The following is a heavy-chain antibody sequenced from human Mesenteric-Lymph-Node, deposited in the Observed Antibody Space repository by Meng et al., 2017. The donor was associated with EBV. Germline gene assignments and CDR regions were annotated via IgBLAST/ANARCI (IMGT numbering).Heavy chain of an antibody. J-gene: IGHJ5*02. CDR1: GGFFVGYD. D-gene: IGHD3-10*01. CDR3: AGDRRYYGSGSYYGNNWFDP. CDR2: INHSGST. Sequence: QGQQKLWCAGLLKPSQTFPPTCPVVGGFFVGYDWSWIRQPPGKGLEWIGEINHSGSTNYNPSLKSRVTISVDTSKNQFSLKLSSVTAADTAVYYCAGDRRYYGSGSYYGNNWFDPWGQGTLVTVSS. V-gene: IGHV4-34*01.